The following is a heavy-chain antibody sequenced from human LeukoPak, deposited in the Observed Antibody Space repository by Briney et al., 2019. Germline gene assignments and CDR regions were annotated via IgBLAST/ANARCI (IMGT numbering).Heavy chain of an antibody. Sequence: SETLSLTCAVYGGSFSGYYWSWIRQPPGKGLEWIGEINHSGSTNYNPSLKSRVTISVDTSKNQFSLKLSSVTAADTAVYYCARGMLAPYYFDYWGRGTLVTISS. J-gene: IGHJ4*02. CDR1: GGSFSGYY. V-gene: IGHV4-34*01. CDR3: ARGMLAPYYFDY. D-gene: IGHD2-15*01. CDR2: INHSGST.